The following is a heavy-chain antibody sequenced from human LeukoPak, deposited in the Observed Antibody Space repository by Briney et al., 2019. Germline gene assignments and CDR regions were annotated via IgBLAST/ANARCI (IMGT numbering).Heavy chain of an antibody. CDR3: AREAESYYDSSGYYRQYNIFDY. D-gene: IGHD3-22*01. CDR2: IYYSGST. Sequence: SETLSLTCTVSGGSISSYYWSWIRQPPGKGLEWIGYIYYSGSTNYNPSLKRRVTISVDTSKNQFSLKLSSVTAADTAVYYCAREAESYYDSSGYYRQYNIFDYWGQGTLVTVSS. V-gene: IGHV4-59*01. CDR1: GGSISSYY. J-gene: IGHJ4*02.